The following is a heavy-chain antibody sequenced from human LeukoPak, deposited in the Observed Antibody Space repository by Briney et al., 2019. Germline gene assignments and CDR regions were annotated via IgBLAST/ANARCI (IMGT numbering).Heavy chain of an antibody. V-gene: IGHV1-3*01. CDR3: ARAGVVGSGSLGAFDI. J-gene: IGHJ3*02. D-gene: IGHD3-10*01. CDR1: GYIFTNYA. CDR2: INVANGNT. Sequence: GASVKVSCKASGYIFTNYAMHWVRQAPGHRPEWMGWINVANGNTKYSQKFQGRVTITRDTSASTAYMELSSLRSEDAAVYYCARAGVVGSGSLGAFDIWGQGTMVTVSS.